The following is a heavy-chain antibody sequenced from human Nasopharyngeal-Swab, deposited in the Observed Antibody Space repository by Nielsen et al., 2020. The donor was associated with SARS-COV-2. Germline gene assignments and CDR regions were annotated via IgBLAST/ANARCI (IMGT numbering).Heavy chain of an antibody. D-gene: IGHD7-27*01. CDR2: ISGSGGTI. V-gene: IGHV3-11*04. J-gene: IGHJ4*02. CDR1: GFTFSDYY. Sequence: GESLKISCAASGFTFSDYYMSWIRQAPGKGLEYISYISGSGGTIYYGDSMKGRFTISRDNPKHSLYLQMNSLRAEDTAVYSCARDRANWDFDYWGQGTLVTVSS. CDR3: ARDRANWDFDY.